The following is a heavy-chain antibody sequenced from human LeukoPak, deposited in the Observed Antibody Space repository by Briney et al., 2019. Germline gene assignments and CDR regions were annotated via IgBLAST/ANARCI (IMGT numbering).Heavy chain of an antibody. J-gene: IGHJ4*02. CDR3: AREVVAAAGTVDY. CDR2: IYYSGST. Sequence: SETLSLTCTVSGDSISGFYWSWIRQPPGKGLEWIGYIYYSGSTNYNPSLKSRVTISVDTSKNQFSLKPTSVTAADTAVYYCAREVVAAAGTVDYWGQGTLVTVSS. V-gene: IGHV4-59*01. D-gene: IGHD6-13*01. CDR1: GDSISGFY.